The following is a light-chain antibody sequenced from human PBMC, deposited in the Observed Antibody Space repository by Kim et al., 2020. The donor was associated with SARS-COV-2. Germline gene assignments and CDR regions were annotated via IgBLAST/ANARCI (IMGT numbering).Light chain of an antibody. J-gene: IGKJ4*01. CDR2: AAS. CDR1: QNINRY. V-gene: IGKV1-39*01. Sequence: DIQMTQSPASLSASVGDRVIMTCRTSQNINRYLNWYQQKPGKAPKLLIYAASMLEIGAPSRFSGSGSGTNFTLTISTLQPEDFATYHCQQSYDTPLTFGGGTKVDIK. CDR3: QQSYDTPLT.